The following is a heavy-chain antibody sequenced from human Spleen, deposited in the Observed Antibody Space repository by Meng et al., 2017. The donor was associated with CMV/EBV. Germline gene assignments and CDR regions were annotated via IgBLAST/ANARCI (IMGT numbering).Heavy chain of an antibody. V-gene: IGHV3-23*01. D-gene: IGHD3-16*02. CDR3: ARDRSIVDRPSPSACDI. J-gene: IGHJ3*02. CDR2: VSGSGGST. Sequence: ETLSLTCAASGFSFSSHAMTWVRQAPGRGLEWVSAVSGSGGSTYYADSVKGRFTISRDNSKNTLYLQMSSLRAEDTAVYYCARDRSIVDRPSPSACDIWGQGTMVTVSS. CDR1: GFSFSSHA.